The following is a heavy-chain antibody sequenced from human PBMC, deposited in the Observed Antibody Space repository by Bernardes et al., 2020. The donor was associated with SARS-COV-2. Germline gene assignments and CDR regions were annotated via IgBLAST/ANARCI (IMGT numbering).Heavy chain of an antibody. Sequence: GASLRLSCAASGFTFDDYAMHWVRHPPGKGLEWVSGISWNSGSIHYADSVKGRFTISRDNAKNSLDLQMSSLRAEDTAVYYCARGRGSEGPGRGPYNGFDPWGQGTLVTVSS. J-gene: IGHJ5*02. CDR2: ISWNSGSI. CDR3: ARGRGSEGPGRGPYNGFDP. D-gene: IGHD3-10*01. CDR1: GFTFDDYA. V-gene: IGHV3-9*01.